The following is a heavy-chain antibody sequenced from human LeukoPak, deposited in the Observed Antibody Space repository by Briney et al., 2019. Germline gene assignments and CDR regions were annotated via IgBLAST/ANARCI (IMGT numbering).Heavy chain of an antibody. Sequence: PSGTLSLTCAVSGGSISSSNWWSWVRQPPGKGLEWIGEIYHSGSTNYNPSLKSRVTISVDKSKNQFSLKLSSVTAADTAVYYCARAVTYYDILKWFDPWGQGTLVTVSS. CDR1: GGSISSSNW. CDR3: ARAVTYYDILKWFDP. V-gene: IGHV4-4*02. J-gene: IGHJ5*02. D-gene: IGHD3-9*01. CDR2: IYHSGST.